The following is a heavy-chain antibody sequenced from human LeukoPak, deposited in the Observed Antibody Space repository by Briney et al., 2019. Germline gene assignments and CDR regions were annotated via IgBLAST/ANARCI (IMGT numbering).Heavy chain of an antibody. V-gene: IGHV3-21*01. CDR1: GFTFSSYS. D-gene: IGHD2-21*02. J-gene: IGHJ4*02. CDR2: ISSSSSYI. Sequence: GGSLRLSCAASGFTFSSYSMNWVRQAPGKGLEWVSSISSSSSYIYYADPVEGRFTISRDNAKNSLYLQMNSLRAEDTAVYYCARAGYCGGDCYPYYFDYWGQGTLVTVSS. CDR3: ARAGYCGGDCYPYYFDY.